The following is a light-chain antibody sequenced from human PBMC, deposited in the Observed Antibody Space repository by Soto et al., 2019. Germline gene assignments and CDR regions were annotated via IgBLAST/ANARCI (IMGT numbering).Light chain of an antibody. Sequence: DIQMTQSPSTLSASVGDRVTITCRASQTINSKLAWYQKKPGQAPKLLIFDGYNLESGVPSRFSGSGYGTEFPFRIGSMQHDDFATYSCQQYEHLFRYTFDQGTKLDIK. CDR1: QTINSK. J-gene: IGKJ2*01. CDR2: DGY. V-gene: IGKV1-5*01. CDR3: QQYEHLFRYT.